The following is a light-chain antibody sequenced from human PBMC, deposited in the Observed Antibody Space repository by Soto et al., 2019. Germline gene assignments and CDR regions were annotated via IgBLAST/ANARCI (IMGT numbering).Light chain of an antibody. V-gene: IGLV2-14*01. Sequence: QSVLTQPASVSGSPGQSITISCTGSSSDVGGYNHVSWYQQHPGKAPKLMIYEVSNRPSGVSNRFSGSKSGNTASLTISGLQADDEADYYCSSYTSSTTYVFGPGTKLTVL. CDR2: EVS. J-gene: IGLJ1*01. CDR3: SSYTSSTTYV. CDR1: SSDVGGYNH.